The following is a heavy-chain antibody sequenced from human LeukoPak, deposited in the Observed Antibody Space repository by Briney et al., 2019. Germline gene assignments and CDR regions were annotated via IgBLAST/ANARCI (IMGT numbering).Heavy chain of an antibody. CDR3: AKLAVVVPAASWFDT. D-gene: IGHD2-2*01. Sequence: GGSLRLSCAASGFTFSSYGMHWVRQAPGKGLEWVAFIRYDGSNKYYADSVKGRFTISRDNSKNTLYLQMNSLRAEDTAVYYCAKLAVVVPAASWFDTWGQGTLVTVSS. CDR1: GFTFSSYG. V-gene: IGHV3-30*02. J-gene: IGHJ5*02. CDR2: IRYDGSNK.